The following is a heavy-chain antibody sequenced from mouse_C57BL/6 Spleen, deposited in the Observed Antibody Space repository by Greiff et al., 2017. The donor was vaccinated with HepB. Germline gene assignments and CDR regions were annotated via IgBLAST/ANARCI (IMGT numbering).Heavy chain of an antibody. Sequence: QVQLKQSGPELVKPGASVKISCKASGYAFSSSWMNWVKQRPGKGLEWIGRIYPGDGDTNYNGKFKGKATLTADKSSSTAYMQLSSLTSEDSAVYFGASEFPHYYGSSYGYFDVWGPGTTVTVSS. V-gene: IGHV1-82*01. D-gene: IGHD1-1*01. CDR2: IYPGDGDT. CDR1: GYAFSSSW. J-gene: IGHJ1*01. CDR3: ASEFPHYYGSSYGYFDV.